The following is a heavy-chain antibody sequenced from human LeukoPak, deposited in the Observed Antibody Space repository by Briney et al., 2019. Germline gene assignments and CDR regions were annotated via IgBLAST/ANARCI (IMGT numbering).Heavy chain of an antibody. J-gene: IGHJ3*02. CDR1: GFTFSSYS. D-gene: IGHD3-10*02. Sequence: PGGSLRLSCAASGFTFSSYSMNWVRQAPGKGLEWVSYISSSSSTIYYADSVEGQFTISRDNAKNSLYLQMNSLRAEDTAVYYCAREPMVGAFDIWGQGTMVTVSS. CDR3: AREPMVGAFDI. V-gene: IGHV3-48*04. CDR2: ISSSSSTI.